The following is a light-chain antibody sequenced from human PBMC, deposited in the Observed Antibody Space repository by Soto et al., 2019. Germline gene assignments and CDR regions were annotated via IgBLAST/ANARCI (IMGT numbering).Light chain of an antibody. Sequence: EIVMTQSPATLSVSPGERATLSCRASLSISRNVAWYQQKPGQAPRLLIYGASTRAAGIPARISGSRSGTEFTLTISSLQSEDFAVYYCQQYNNWPLSFGGGTKVEIK. V-gene: IGKV3-15*01. CDR3: QQYNNWPLS. J-gene: IGKJ4*01. CDR1: LSISRN. CDR2: GAS.